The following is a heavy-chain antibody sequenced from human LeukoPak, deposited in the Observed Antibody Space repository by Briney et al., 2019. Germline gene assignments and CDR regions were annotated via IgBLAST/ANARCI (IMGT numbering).Heavy chain of an antibody. J-gene: IGHJ5*02. CDR1: GFQFKNYW. V-gene: IGHV3-7*05. CDR3: ARASDPWLQLT. D-gene: IGHD5-24*01. CDR2: IMGGGSEK. Sequence: GGSLRLSFAAPGFQFKNYWMIWVRPAPGKGVEWLGSIMGGGSEKRYVDSVRGRFTISRDNAQTSLYLQMNSLRAEDTAVYYCARASDPWLQLTWGQGTLVTVSS.